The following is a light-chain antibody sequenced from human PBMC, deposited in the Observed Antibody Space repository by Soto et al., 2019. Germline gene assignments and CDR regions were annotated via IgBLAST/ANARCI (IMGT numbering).Light chain of an antibody. Sequence: ENVLTQSPGTLSLSPGERATLSCRASQSLSINYVAWYQQRPGQAPRLLIYAASSRAAGIPDRFSGSGSGTDFTLDIRRLEPEDFAVYYCQEYENTPGTFGRGTRLEIK. CDR1: QSLSINY. CDR3: QEYENTPGT. CDR2: AAS. V-gene: IGKV3-20*01. J-gene: IGKJ5*01.